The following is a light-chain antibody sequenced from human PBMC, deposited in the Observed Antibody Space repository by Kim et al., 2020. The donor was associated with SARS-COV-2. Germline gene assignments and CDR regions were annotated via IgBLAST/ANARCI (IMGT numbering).Light chain of an antibody. CDR2: SNN. J-gene: IGLJ3*02. CDR1: STSSGSNT. Sequence: GEGDTISCSGHSTSSGSNTASWYQPIPRTAPKLLIDSNNQRPSGVPDRFSGSKSGTSASLAISGLQSEEEADYYCAAWDDGLNGWVFGGGTQLTVL. CDR3: AAWDDGLNGWV. V-gene: IGLV1-44*01.